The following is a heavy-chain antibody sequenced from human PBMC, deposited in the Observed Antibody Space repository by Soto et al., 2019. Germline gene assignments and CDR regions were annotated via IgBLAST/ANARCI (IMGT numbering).Heavy chain of an antibody. CDR2: IWYDGSNT. V-gene: IGHV3-33*01. J-gene: IGHJ4*02. Sequence: QVQLVESGGGVVQAGRSLRLSCVASGFTFSSHGMHWVRQAPGKGLEWVAVIWYDGSNTYYADSVKGRFTISRDNSKNTVYLQMNSLRAEDSAVYYCARDGLDDYGSSDYCFDYWGQGTLVTVSS. CDR1: GFTFSSHG. D-gene: IGHD3-22*01. CDR3: ARDGLDDYGSSDYCFDY.